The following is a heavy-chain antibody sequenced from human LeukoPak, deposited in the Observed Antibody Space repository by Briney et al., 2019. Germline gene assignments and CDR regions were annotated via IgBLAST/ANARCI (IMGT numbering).Heavy chain of an antibody. CDR1: GFTFRSYA. V-gene: IGHV3-30-3*01. CDR2: ISYDGGNK. D-gene: IGHD6-19*01. CDR3: ARDPRIAVAGNYYFGY. Sequence: PGGSLRLSCAASGFTFRSYAMHWVRQAPGKGLEWVAVISYDGGNKYYADSVKGRFTISRDNSKNTVYLQMNSLRAEDTAVYNCARDPRIAVAGNYYFGYWGQGTLVTVSS. J-gene: IGHJ4*02.